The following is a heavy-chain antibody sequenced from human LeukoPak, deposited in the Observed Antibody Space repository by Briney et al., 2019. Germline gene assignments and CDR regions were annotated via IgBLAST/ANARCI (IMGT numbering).Heavy chain of an antibody. V-gene: IGHV3-15*01. Sequence: PGGSLRLSCAASGFTFSNAWMNWVRQAPGKGLEWVGRIKSKTDGGTTDYTTLVKGRFTISRDDSKHTLYLQVNSLKTEDTAVYYCTTGNWGSFSYWGQGTLVTVSS. CDR3: TTGNWGSFSY. CDR2: IKSKTDGGTT. J-gene: IGHJ4*02. D-gene: IGHD7-27*01. CDR1: GFTFSNAW.